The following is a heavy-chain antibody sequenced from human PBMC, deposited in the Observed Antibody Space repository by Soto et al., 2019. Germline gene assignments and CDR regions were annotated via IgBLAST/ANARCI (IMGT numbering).Heavy chain of an antibody. D-gene: IGHD3-9*01. CDR3: ARTRGDYDILTGYSLTFDY. Sequence: QVTLKESGPVLVKPTETLTLTCTVSGFSLSNARMGVSWIRQPPGKALEWLAHIFSNDEKSYSTSLKSRLTISKDTSKSQVVLTMTNMDPVDTATYYCARTRGDYDILTGYSLTFDYWGQGTLVTVSS. V-gene: IGHV2-26*01. J-gene: IGHJ4*02. CDR2: IFSNDEK. CDR1: GFSLSNARMG.